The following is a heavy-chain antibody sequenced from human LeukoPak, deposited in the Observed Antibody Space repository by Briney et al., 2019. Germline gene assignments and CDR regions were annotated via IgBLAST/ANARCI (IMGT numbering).Heavy chain of an antibody. CDR3: AKDIGYSSGWYTGNYFDY. CDR1: GFTFDDYA. Sequence: GGSLRLSCAASGFTFDDYAMHCVRQAPGKGLECVSLISGDGGNTYYADSVKGRFTISRDNSKNSLYLQMNSLRTEDTALYYCAKDIGYSSGWYTGNYFDYWGQGTLVTVSS. J-gene: IGHJ4*02. D-gene: IGHD6-19*01. V-gene: IGHV3-43*02. CDR2: ISGDGGNT.